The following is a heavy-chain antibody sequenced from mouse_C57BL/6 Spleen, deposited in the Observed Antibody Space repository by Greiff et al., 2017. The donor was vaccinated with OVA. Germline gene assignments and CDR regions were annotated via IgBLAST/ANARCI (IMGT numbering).Heavy chain of an antibody. CDR1: GYTFTSYW. CDR2: IDPNSGGT. D-gene: IGHD2-3*01. V-gene: IGHV1-72*01. CDR3: ARDDPIYDGYFTWFAD. Sequence: QVQLQQPGAELVKPGASVKLSCKASGYTFTSYWMHWVKQRPGRGLEWIGRIDPNSGGTKYNEKFKSKATLTVDKPSSTAYMQLSSLTSEDSAVYYCARDDPIYDGYFTWFADWGQGTLVTVSA. J-gene: IGHJ3*01.